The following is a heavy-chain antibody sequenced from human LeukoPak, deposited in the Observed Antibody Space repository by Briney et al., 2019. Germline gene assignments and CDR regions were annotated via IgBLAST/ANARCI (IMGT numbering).Heavy chain of an antibody. CDR2: IYYTGSA. CDR1: GGSISSGDYY. J-gene: IGHJ4*02. Sequence: PSQTLSLTSTVSGGSISSGDYYWSWIRQHPGKGLEWIGYIYYTGSAFYNPSLRSRVTVSVDTSKNQFSLNLSSVTAADTAVYYCGRALWVVPAPYYFDSWGQGTLVTVSS. D-gene: IGHD2-2*01. CDR3: GRALWVVPAPYYFDS. V-gene: IGHV4-31*03.